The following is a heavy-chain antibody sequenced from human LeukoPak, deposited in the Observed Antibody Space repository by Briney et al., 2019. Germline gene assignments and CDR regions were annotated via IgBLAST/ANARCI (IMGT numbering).Heavy chain of an antibody. D-gene: IGHD4-17*01. J-gene: IGHJ6*04. V-gene: IGHV3-30*18. CDR1: GFTFSSYG. CDR2: ISYDGSNK. Sequence: GRSLRLSCAASGFTFSSYGMHWVRQAPGKGLEWVAVISYDGSNKCYADSVKGRITISRDNSKNTLYLQMNSLRAEDTGVYYCAKSWYGDYYYYGMDVWGEGTTVTVSS. CDR3: AKSWYGDYYYYGMDV.